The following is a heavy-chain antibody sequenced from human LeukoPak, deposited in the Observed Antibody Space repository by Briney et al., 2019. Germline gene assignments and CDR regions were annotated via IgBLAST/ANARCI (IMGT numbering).Heavy chain of an antibody. CDR1: GFTFDDFA. CDR2: ISWNSDTM. CDR3: AKDISESRGYNYGGFDY. Sequence: GGSLRLSCTGSGFTFDDFAIHWVRQAPGKGLEWVSGISWNSDTMDYADSVTGRFTISRDNAKNSLYLQMNSLRAEDTAFYYCAKDISESRGYNYGGFDYWGQGTLVTVSS. V-gene: IGHV3-9*01. D-gene: IGHD5-12*01. J-gene: IGHJ4*02.